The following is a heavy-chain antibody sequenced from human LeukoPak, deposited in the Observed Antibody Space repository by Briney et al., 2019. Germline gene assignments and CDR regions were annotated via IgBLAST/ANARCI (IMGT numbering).Heavy chain of an antibody. V-gene: IGHV4-4*07. D-gene: IGHD1-1*01. CDR3: ASSLGSLGYFDL. J-gene: IGHJ2*01. CDR1: VGSISSYY. Sequence: PSETLSLTCRVSVGSISSYYWSCIRQPAGKGLEWIGHIYTSGSTNYNPSLKSRVTMSVDTSKNQFSLKLMSVTAADTAVYYCASSLGSLGYFDLWGRGTQVTVSS. CDR2: IYTSGST.